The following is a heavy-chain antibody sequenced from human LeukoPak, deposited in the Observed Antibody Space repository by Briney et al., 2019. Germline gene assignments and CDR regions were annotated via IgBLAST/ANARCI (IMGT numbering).Heavy chain of an antibody. CDR1: GYTFTSYD. CDR3: ARVWYYDILTGSAGDAFDI. D-gene: IGHD3-9*01. CDR2: MNPNSGNT. J-gene: IGHJ3*02. Sequence: ASVKVSCKASGYTFTSYDINWVRQATGQGLEWMGWMNPNSGNTGYAQKFQGRVTRTRNTSISTASMELSSLRSEGTAVYYCARVWYYDILTGSAGDAFDIWGQGTMVTVSS. V-gene: IGHV1-8*01.